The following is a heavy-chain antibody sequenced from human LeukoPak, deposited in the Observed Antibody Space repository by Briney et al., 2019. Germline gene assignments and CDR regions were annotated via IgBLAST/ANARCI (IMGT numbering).Heavy chain of an antibody. CDR1: GFTFSSYS. V-gene: IGHV3-21*01. CDR2: ISSSSSYI. CDR3: ARDHSGAQGY. D-gene: IGHD2-15*01. J-gene: IGHJ4*02. Sequence: PGGSLRLSCAASGFTFSSYSMNWVRQAPGKGLEWVSSISSSSSYIYYADSVKGRFTISRDNAKNSLYLQMNSLGAEDTAVYYCARDHSGAQGYWGQGTLVTVSS.